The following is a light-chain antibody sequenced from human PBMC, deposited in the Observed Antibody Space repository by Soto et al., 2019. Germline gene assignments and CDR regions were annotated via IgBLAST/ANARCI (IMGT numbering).Light chain of an antibody. Sequence: EIVLTQSPGTLSLSPGERATLSCRASQSVSSSYLAWYQQKPGLAPSLLIYGASSRATGIPARFSGSGSGTDFTLTISRLEPEDFAVYYCQQYGSSLWTFGQETKVEIK. CDR1: QSVSSSY. V-gene: IGKV3-20*01. CDR2: GAS. CDR3: QQYGSSLWT. J-gene: IGKJ1*01.